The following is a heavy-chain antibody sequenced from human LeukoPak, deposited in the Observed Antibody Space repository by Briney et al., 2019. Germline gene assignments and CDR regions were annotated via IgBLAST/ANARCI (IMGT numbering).Heavy chain of an antibody. J-gene: IGHJ4*02. CDR2: VNPNNGDT. D-gene: IGHD3-10*01. CDR3: ARDSRVTNGDY. CDR1: GYTFTGYY. V-gene: IGHV1-2*02. Sequence: ASVKVSCKASGYTFTGYYMHWVRQAPGQGFEWVGLVNPNNGDTKYAQKFQGRVTMTRDTSVSTACMELSRLRSDDTAVYYCARDSRVTNGDYWGQGTLVTVSS.